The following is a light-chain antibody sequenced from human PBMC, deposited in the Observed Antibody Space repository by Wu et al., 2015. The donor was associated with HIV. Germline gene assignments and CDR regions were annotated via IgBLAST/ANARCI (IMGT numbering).Light chain of an antibody. CDR2: RVS. CDR1: EFISSSM. Sequence: EIVLTQSPGSLSLSPGESATLSCRTSEFISSSMLAWYQQKPGQAPRLLIYRVSSRATGIPDRFSGSGSGTDFTLTISNLEPEDFAVYFCQQRWSEATFGGGTKVEIK. CDR3: QQRWSEAT. V-gene: IGKV3-20*01. J-gene: IGKJ4*01.